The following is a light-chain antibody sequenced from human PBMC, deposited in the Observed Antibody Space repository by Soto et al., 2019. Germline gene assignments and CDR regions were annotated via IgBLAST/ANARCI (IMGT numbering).Light chain of an antibody. V-gene: IGKV3-11*01. J-gene: IGKJ5*01. Sequence: EIVLTPSPATLSFSPLEIATLSFSASRSVSRYLAWYQQTPGQAPRLLIYDTSYRAAGIPARFSGSGSATDFTLTISSLEPEDFAVYYCKQRSNWITFGQGTRLEIK. CDR3: KQRSNWIT. CDR2: DTS. CDR1: RSVSRY.